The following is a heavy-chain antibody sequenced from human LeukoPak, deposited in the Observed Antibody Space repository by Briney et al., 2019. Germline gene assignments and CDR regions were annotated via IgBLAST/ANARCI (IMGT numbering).Heavy chain of an antibody. CDR2: ISSSSSYI. CDR3: AKGRAGIDY. D-gene: IGHD6-19*01. CDR1: GFTFSSYS. Sequence: GGSLRLSCAASGFTFSSYSMNWVRQAPGKGLEWVSSISSSSSYIYYADSVKGRFTISRDNAKNSLYLQMNRLRAEDTAVYYCAKGRAGIDYWGQGTLVIVSS. V-gene: IGHV3-21*04. J-gene: IGHJ4*02.